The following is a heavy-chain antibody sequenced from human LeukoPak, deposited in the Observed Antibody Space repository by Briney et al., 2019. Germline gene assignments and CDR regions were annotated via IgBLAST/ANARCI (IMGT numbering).Heavy chain of an antibody. CDR1: GYTFTSYD. D-gene: IGHD5-18*01. V-gene: IGHV1-8*01. CDR2: MNPNSGNT. Sequence: ASVKVSCKASGYTFTSYDINWVRQATGQGLEWMGWMNPNSGNTGYAQKFQGRVTMTRNTSISTAYMELSSLRSEDPAVYYCARWTVWIQLWLRRGSGAFDIWGQGTMVTVSS. CDR3: ARWTVWIQLWLRRGSGAFDI. J-gene: IGHJ3*02.